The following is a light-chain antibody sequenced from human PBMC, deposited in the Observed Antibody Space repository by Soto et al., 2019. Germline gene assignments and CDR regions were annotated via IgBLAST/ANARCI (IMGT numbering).Light chain of an antibody. CDR3: CSYAGSSTYVV. CDR1: SSDVGSYNL. J-gene: IGLJ2*01. Sequence: QSALTKSASVSGSPGQSITISCTGTSSDVGSYNLVSWYQQHPGKAPKLMIYEGSKRPSGVSNRFSGSKSGNTASLTISGLQAEDEADYYCCSYAGSSTYVVFGGGTKLTVL. V-gene: IGLV2-23*01. CDR2: EGS.